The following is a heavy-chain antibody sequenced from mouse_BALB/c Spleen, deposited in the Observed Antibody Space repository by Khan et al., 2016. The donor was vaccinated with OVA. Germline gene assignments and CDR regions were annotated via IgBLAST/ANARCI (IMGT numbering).Heavy chain of an antibody. CDR2: IWAGGST. CDR1: GFSLSRYS. J-gene: IGHJ1*01. Sequence: QVQLKESGPGLVAPSQSLSITCIVSGFSLSRYSVHWVRQPPGKGLEWLGMIWAGGSTDYNSALKSRLSISKDNSKSQVFLQMNSLQTDDTAMYXCARNRDGGSYWYFDVWGAGTTVTVSS. D-gene: IGHD3-3*01. CDR3: ARNRDGGSYWYFDV. V-gene: IGHV2-6-4*01.